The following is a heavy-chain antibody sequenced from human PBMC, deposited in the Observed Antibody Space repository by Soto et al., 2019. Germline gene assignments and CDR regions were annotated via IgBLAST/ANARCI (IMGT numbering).Heavy chain of an antibody. J-gene: IGHJ4*02. CDR1: GGSFSGYY. D-gene: IGHD3-22*01. V-gene: IGHV4-34*01. CDR2: IYHSGNI. Sequence: SETLSLTCAVYGGSFSGYYWSWIRQPPGKGLEWIGEIYHSGNINNNPSLRNRVTISVDKSKNQFSLRLSSVTAADTAVYYCARGYYDSSGFSTRKTYYFDYWGQGTLVTVSS. CDR3: ARGYYDSSGFSTRKTYYFDY.